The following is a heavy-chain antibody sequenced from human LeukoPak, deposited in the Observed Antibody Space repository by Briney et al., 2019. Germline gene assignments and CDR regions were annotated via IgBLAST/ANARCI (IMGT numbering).Heavy chain of an antibody. CDR1: GGTFSSYA. J-gene: IGHJ4*02. Sequence: ASVKVSCKASGGTFSSYAISWVRQAPGQGLEWMGIINPSGGSTSYAQKFQGRVTMTRDTSTSTVYMELSSLRSEDTAVYYCARGPIIDRFLEWLPTDYWGQGTLVTVSS. V-gene: IGHV1-46*01. CDR3: ARGPIIDRFLEWLPTDY. D-gene: IGHD3-3*01. CDR2: INPSGGST.